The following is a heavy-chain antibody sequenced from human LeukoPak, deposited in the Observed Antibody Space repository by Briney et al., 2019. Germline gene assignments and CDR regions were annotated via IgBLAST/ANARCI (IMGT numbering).Heavy chain of an antibody. CDR1: GFTFSSYS. CDR3: ARTDHGSGRRKPYYYYYMDV. V-gene: IGHV3-21*04. D-gene: IGHD3-10*01. Sequence: PGGSLRLSCAASGFTFSSYSMNWVRQAPGKGLEWVSFISTSSSYIYYADSVKGRFTISRDNAKNSLYLQMNSLRAEDTAVYYCARTDHGSGRRKPYYYYYMDVWGKGTTVTISS. CDR2: ISTSSSYI. J-gene: IGHJ6*03.